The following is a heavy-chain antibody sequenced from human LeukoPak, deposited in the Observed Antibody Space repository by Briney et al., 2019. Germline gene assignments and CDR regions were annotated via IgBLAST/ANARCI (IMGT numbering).Heavy chain of an antibody. J-gene: IGHJ3*02. V-gene: IGHV1-3*03. CDR2: INAGNGNT. Sequence: ASVKVSCKASGGTFSSYAISWVRQAPGQGLEWMGWINAGNGNTKYSQEFQGRVTITRDTSASTAYMELSSLRSEDMAVYYCARGGYYDSSGYLAFDIWGQGTMVTVSS. CDR3: ARGGYYDSSGYLAFDI. CDR1: GGTFSSYA. D-gene: IGHD3-22*01.